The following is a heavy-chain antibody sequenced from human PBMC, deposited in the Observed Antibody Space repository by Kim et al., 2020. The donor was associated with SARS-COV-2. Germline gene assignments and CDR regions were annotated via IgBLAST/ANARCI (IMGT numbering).Heavy chain of an antibody. Sequence: NPSLKSRVTISVDTSKSQFSLKLSSVTAADTAVYYCASGSNYGSGSYFDYWGQGTLVTVSS. CDR3: ASGSNYGSGSYFDY. D-gene: IGHD3-10*01. J-gene: IGHJ4*02. V-gene: IGHV4-39*01.